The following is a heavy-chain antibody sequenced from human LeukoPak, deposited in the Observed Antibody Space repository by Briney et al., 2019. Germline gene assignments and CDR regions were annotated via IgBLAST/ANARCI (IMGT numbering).Heavy chain of an antibody. CDR3: AREGTYGWYNWFDP. V-gene: IGHV4-59*01. D-gene: IGHD6-19*01. CDR1: GGSISSCY. CDR2: MYRTGST. J-gene: IGHJ5*02. Sequence: SETLSLTCTVSGGSISSCYWSWIRQPPGKGLEWIGYMYRTGSTNYNPSLKSRVTITPDTSKNQFSLRLTSVTAADTAVYYCAREGTYGWYNWFDPWGQGTLVTVSS.